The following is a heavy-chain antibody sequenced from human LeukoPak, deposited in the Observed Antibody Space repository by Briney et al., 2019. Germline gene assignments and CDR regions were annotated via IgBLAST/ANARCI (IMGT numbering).Heavy chain of an antibody. Sequence: GGSLRLSCAASGFTFSDSYMSWIRQAPGKGQEWVSSISGGSTYIYYADSVQGRFTISRDSAKISLYLLVNSLRAEDTAVYYCARDKNGVFDIWGQGTMVTVSS. J-gene: IGHJ3*02. D-gene: IGHD3-3*01. CDR3: ARDKNGVFDI. CDR2: ISGGSTYI. CDR1: GFTFSDSY. V-gene: IGHV3-11*04.